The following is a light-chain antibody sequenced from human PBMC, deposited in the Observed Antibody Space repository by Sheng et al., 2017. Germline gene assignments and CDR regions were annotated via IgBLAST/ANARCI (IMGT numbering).Light chain of an antibody. CDR2: AAS. J-gene: IGKJ2*03. CDR1: QSVSSY. Sequence: EIVLTQSPATLSLSPGERATLSCRASQSVSSYLAWYQQKPGQAPRLLIYAASTRATGVPVRFSGSGSGTDFTLTISRLEPEDFAVYYCHQYNFSPPYSFGQGTKLEIE. CDR3: HQYNFSPPYS. V-gene: IGKV3-20*01.